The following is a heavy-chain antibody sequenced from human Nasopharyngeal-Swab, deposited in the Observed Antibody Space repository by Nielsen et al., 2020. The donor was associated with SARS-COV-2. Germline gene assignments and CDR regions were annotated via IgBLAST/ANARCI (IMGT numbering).Heavy chain of an antibody. J-gene: IGHJ5*02. V-gene: IGHV1-24*01. CDR1: GYTLTELS. Sequence: ASVKVSCKVSGYTLTELSMHWVRQAPGKGLAWMGGFDPEDGETIYAQRFQGRVTMTEDTSTDTAYMELSSLRSEDTAVYYCATGAAAGRNNWLDPWGQGTLVTVSS. CDR2: FDPEDGET. CDR3: ATGAAAGRNNWLDP. D-gene: IGHD6-13*01.